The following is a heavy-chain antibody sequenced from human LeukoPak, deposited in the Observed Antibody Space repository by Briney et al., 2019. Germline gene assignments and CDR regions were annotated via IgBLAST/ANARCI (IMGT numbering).Heavy chain of an antibody. CDR1: GFPFRSYS. CDR3: ARAEGSGSSFDY. J-gene: IGHJ4*02. CDR2: ISSSSTHI. V-gene: IGHV3-21*01. Sequence: GGSLRLSCAASGFPFRSYSMNWVRQAPGKGLGWVSSISSSSTHIYYADSVKGRFTISRDNAKNSLYLQMNSLRVEDTAVYYCARAEGSGSSFDYWGQGTLVTVSS. D-gene: IGHD3-10*01.